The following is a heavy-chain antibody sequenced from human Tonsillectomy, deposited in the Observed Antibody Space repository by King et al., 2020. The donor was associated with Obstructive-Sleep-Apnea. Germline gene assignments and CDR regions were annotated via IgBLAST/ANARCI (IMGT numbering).Heavy chain of an antibody. V-gene: IGHV3-30*18. CDR1: GFTFSSYG. D-gene: IGHD3-22*01. CDR2: ISFEGSNK. J-gene: IGHJ4*02. CDR3: AKTYYDSSGYQTFDS. Sequence: VQLVESEGDVVQPGRSLRLSCVASGFTFSSYGMHWVRQPPGKGLEWVAVISFEGSNKYYADSVKGRFTISRDTSKNTLYLEMNSLRAEDTAVYYCAKTYYDSSGYQTFDSWGQGTLVTVSS.